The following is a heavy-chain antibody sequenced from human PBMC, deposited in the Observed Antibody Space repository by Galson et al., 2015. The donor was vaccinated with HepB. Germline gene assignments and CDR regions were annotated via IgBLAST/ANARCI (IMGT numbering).Heavy chain of an antibody. J-gene: IGHJ4*02. CDR1: GLTFDDYG. D-gene: IGHD3-10*01. CDR2: INWKADST. V-gene: IGHV3-20*01. CDR3: ARGYGGFFDY. Sequence: SLRLSCAASGLTFDDYGMSWVRHGPGKGLEWVSGINWKADSTGYADSVKGRFTISRDNAKNSLYLQMNSLKAEDTALYHCARGYGGFFDYWGQGTLVTVSS.